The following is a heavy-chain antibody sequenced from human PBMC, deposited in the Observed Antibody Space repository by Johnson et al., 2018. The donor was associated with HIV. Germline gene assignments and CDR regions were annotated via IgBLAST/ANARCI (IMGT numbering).Heavy chain of an antibody. CDR3: ARSRWADDAFDG. CDR1: GFSFSTYW. Sequence: EVQLVESGGGVVQTGRSLRLSCAASGFSFSTYWMHWVRRVPGKGLVCVSRIDTEGSGTTYADSVKGRFTISRDNAKKTVYLQMISLRAEDMAVYYCARSRWADDAFDGGGEGTMVTVSS. CDR2: IDTEGSGT. J-gene: IGHJ3*01. D-gene: IGHD1-26*01. V-gene: IGHV3-74*03.